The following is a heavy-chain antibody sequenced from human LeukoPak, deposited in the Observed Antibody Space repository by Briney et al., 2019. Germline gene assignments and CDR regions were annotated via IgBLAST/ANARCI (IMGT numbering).Heavy chain of an antibody. CDR3: ARGLPSYGDYMDYYFYMDV. CDR1: GDSISGFY. D-gene: IGHD4-17*01. CDR2: ISTSRST. V-gene: IGHV4-4*07. J-gene: IGHJ6*03. Sequence: PSETLSLTCTVSGDSISGFYWSWIRQPAGKGLQWIGRISTSRSTNYNPSLKSRVTMSVDRSTNEFSLTVRSVTAADTALYYCARGLPSYGDYMDYYFYMDVWGRGTTATVSS.